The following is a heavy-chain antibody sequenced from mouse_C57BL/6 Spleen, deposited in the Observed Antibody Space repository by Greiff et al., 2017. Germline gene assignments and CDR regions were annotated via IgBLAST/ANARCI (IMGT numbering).Heavy chain of an antibody. J-gene: IGHJ3*01. CDR1: GYAFTNYL. V-gene: IGHV1-54*01. Sequence: QVQLQQSGAELVRPGTSVKVSCKASGYAFTNYLIEWVKQRPGQGLEWIGVINPGSGGTNYNEKFKGKATLTADKSSSTAYMQLSSLTSEDSAVYFCARSYSNYEFAYWGQGTLVTVSA. CDR3: ARSYSNYEFAY. D-gene: IGHD2-5*01. CDR2: INPGSGGT.